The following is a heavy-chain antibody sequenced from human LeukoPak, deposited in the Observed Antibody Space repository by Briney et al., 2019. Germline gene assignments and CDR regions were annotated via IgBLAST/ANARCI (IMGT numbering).Heavy chain of an antibody. Sequence: GASVKVSCKASGYTFTSYAMHWVRQAPGQGLEWMGWITPSGGTNYPQKFQGRVAITRDTSITTAYMDLSRLTSDDTAVYYCARGPGYWYFDLWGRGTLVTVSS. J-gene: IGHJ2*01. CDR3: ARGPGYWYFDL. CDR2: ITPSGGT. CDR1: GYTFTSYA. V-gene: IGHV1-2*02.